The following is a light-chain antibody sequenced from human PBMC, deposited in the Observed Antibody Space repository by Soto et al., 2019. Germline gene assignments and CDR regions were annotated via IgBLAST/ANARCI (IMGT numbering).Light chain of an antibody. Sequence: EIVLTQSPGTLSLSPGERATLSCRASQSVSSSYLAWYQQKPGQAPRLLIYGASSRATGIPDRFSGSGAWTAFTLTISRLEPEDFAVYYCQQYCRSPLFTFGPGTKVDIK. J-gene: IGKJ3*01. CDR2: GAS. CDR1: QSVSSSY. V-gene: IGKV3-20*01. CDR3: QQYCRSPLFT.